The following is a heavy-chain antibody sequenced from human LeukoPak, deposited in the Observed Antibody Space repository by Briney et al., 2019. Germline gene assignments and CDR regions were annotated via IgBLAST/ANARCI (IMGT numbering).Heavy chain of an antibody. Sequence: GASVKVSCKASGYIYTSYGINWVRQAPGQGLEWMGWISAYNGNTKYAQKLQGRVTMTTDTSTSTAHMELRSLRSDDTAVYYCARDVGGDSSGSNFDYWGQGTLVTVSS. CDR3: ARDVGGDSSGSNFDY. V-gene: IGHV1-18*01. CDR2: ISAYNGNT. D-gene: IGHD3-22*01. J-gene: IGHJ4*02. CDR1: GYIYTSYG.